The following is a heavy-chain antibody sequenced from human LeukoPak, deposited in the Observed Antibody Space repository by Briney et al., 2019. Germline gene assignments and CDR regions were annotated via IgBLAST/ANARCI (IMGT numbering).Heavy chain of an antibody. V-gene: IGHV4-4*02. CDR3: ARGVIAYCGGDCYRTYYYYGMDV. D-gene: IGHD2-21*02. Sequence: NPSETLSLTCAVSGGSISSSNWWSWVRQPPGKGLEWIGEIYHSGSTNYNPSLKSRVTISVDKSKNQFSLKLSSVTAADTAVYYCARGVIAYCGGDCYRTYYYYGMDVWGQGTTVTVSS. CDR2: IYHSGST. J-gene: IGHJ6*02. CDR1: GGSISSSNW.